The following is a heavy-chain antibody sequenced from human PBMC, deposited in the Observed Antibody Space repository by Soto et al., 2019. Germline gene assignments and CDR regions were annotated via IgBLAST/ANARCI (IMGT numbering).Heavy chain of an antibody. CDR2: ISAHTGSS. CDR1: GYTFTSSG. Sequence: QVQLVQSGAEVKKPGASVKVSCKASGYTFTSSGMSWVRQAPGQGLEWMGWISAHTGSSEYAQRLKGRVTMTTDSSTCSAYMELRSLRSDDTAVYYCARAFFYQGSDSRGYSFDAFDFWGPGTLVTVSS. J-gene: IGHJ3*01. CDR3: ARAFFYQGSDSRGYSFDAFDF. V-gene: IGHV1-18*01. D-gene: IGHD3-22*01.